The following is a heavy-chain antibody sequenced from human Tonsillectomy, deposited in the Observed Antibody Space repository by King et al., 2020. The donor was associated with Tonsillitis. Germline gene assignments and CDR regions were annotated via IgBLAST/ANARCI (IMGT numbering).Heavy chain of an antibody. CDR1: GFTVSSNY. Sequence: VQLVESGGGLVQPGGSLRLSCVASGFTVSSNYMSWVRQGPGKGLEWVALIYSGGSTYYADSGKGRFTISRDNTKNTLYLQMNSLRAEDTAVYYCAGDRPATYWTLHLQHWGQGTLVTVSS. D-gene: IGHD1-1*01. V-gene: IGHV3-66*01. CDR2: IYSGGST. CDR3: AGDRPATYWTLHLQH. J-gene: IGHJ1*01.